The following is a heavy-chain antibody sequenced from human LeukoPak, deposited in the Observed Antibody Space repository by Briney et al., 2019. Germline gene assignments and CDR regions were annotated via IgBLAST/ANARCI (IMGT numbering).Heavy chain of an antibody. Sequence: GGSLRLSCAVSGFTFSNYGMHWVRQAPGKGLEWVAFIRYDGSNKYYADSVKGRFTISRDNAKNSLYLQMNSLRAEDTAVYYCARLREIPVFGVVTKSTSYFDYWGQGTLVTVSS. J-gene: IGHJ4*02. V-gene: IGHV3-30*02. CDR3: ARLREIPVFGVVTKSTSYFDY. CDR2: IRYDGSNK. D-gene: IGHD3-3*01. CDR1: GFTFSNYG.